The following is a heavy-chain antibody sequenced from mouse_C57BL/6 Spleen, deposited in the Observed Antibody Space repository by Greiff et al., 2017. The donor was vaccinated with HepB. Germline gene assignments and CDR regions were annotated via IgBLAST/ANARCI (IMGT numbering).Heavy chain of an antibody. CDR3: ARWNWDWFAY. D-gene: IGHD4-1*01. J-gene: IGHJ3*01. Sequence: EVQLQQSGPELVKPGASVKISCKASGYSFTGYYMNWVKQSPEKSLEWIGEINPSTGGTTYNQKFKAKATLTVDKSSSTAYMQLKSLTSEDSAVYYCARWNWDWFAYWGQGTLVTVSA. V-gene: IGHV1-42*01. CDR2: INPSTGGT. CDR1: GYSFTGYY.